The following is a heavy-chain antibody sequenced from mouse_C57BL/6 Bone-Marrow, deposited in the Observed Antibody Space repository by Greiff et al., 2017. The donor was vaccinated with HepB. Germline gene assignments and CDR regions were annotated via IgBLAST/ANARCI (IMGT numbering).Heavy chain of an antibody. CDR3: ARGWLLLPWFAY. CDR2: INPNNGGT. V-gene: IGHV1-22*01. J-gene: IGHJ3*01. CDR1: GYTFTDYN. Sequence: VQLQQSGPELVKPGASVKMSCKASGYTFTDYNMHWVKQSHGKSLEWIGYINPNNGGTSYNQKFKGKATLTVNKSSSTAYMELRSLTSEDSAVYYCARGWLLLPWFAYWGQGTLVTVSA. D-gene: IGHD2-3*01.